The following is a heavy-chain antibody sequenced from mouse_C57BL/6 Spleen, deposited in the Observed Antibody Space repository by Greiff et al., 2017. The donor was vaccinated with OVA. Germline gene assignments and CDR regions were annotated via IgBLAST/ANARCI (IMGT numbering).Heavy chain of an antibody. CDR3: ARQDGYDGAWFAY. J-gene: IGHJ3*01. D-gene: IGHD2-2*01. Sequence: EVKLMESGGDLVKPGGSLKLSCAASGFTFSSYGMSWVRQTPDKRLEWVATISSGGSYTYYPDSVKGRFTISRDNAKNTLYLQMSSLKSEDTAMYYCARQDGYDGAWFAYWGQGTLVTVSA. V-gene: IGHV5-6*01. CDR2: ISSGGSYT. CDR1: GFTFSSYG.